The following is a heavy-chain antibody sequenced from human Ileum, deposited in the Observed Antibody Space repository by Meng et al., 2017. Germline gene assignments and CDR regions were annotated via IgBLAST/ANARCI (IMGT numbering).Heavy chain of an antibody. CDR2: INAGDGTT. CDR1: GYTFSNYA. Sequence: QVHLVQSGAEVKKPGASVQVSFQASGYTFSNYAIHWVRQAPGQRLEWMGWINAGDGTTKYSEKFQGRVSITRDTSASTGYMELSSLTSEDTAVYHCARSYCSSTSCQYYFDYWGQGTLVTVSS. CDR3: ARSYCSSTSCQYYFDY. D-gene: IGHD2-2*01. J-gene: IGHJ4*02. V-gene: IGHV1-3*01.